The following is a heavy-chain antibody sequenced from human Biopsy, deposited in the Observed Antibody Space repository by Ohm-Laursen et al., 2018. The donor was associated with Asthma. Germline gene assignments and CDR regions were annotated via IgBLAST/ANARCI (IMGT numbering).Heavy chain of an antibody. J-gene: IGHJ4*02. CDR3: ARGISRVTGLFDHFDS. D-gene: IGHD2-21*02. Sequence: GTLSLTCTVSGGSISSDYWSWIRQPPGKGLEWIGHIYYSGSTNYQPSLKSRVTISVDTSKNQFSLKLRSVTAADAAVYYCARGISRVTGLFDHFDSWGQGTLVTVSS. V-gene: IGHV4-59*01. CDR2: IYYSGST. CDR1: GGSISSDY.